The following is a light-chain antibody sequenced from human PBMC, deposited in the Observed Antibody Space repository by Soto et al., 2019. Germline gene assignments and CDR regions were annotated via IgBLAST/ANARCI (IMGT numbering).Light chain of an antibody. Sequence: QSVLTQPPSVSEAPGQKVTISCSGSSSNIGNNYVSWYQQLPRTAPKLLIYDNNKRPSGIPDRFSGSKSGTSATLGITGLQTGDEADYYCGTWDSSLSAVVFGGGTKVTVL. CDR2: DNN. CDR3: GTWDSSLSAVV. CDR1: SSNIGNNY. V-gene: IGLV1-51*01. J-gene: IGLJ2*01.